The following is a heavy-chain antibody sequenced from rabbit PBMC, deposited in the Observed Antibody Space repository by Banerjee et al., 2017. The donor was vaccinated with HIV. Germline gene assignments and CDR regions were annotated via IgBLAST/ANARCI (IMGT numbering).Heavy chain of an antibody. V-gene: IGHV1S45*01. CDR1: GFSFSSSYY. J-gene: IGHJ4*01. CDR3: ARGDTGSRHSPFNL. D-gene: IGHD1-1*01. Sequence: QEQLEESGGDLVKPEGSLTLTCTASGFSFSSSYYMCWVRQAPGKGLEWIGCIYAGDGSTYYANWVNGRFTISSHNAQNTLYLQLNSLTAADTATYFCARGDTGSRHSPFNLWGPGTLVTVS. CDR2: IYAGDGST.